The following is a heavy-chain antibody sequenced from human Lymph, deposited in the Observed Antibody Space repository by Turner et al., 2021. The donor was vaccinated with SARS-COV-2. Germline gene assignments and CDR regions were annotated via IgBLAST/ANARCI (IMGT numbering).Heavy chain of an antibody. Sequence: QVQLVQSGAEVKKPGASVKVSCKASGYTFTCYYMHWVRQAPGQGLEWMGWINTNSGGTNYAQKFQGRVTMTRDTSISTAYMELSRLRSDDTAVYYCARDVERYNDFWSGYSGGYGLDVWGQGTTVTVSS. D-gene: IGHD3-3*01. CDR1: GYTFTCYY. CDR2: INTNSGGT. J-gene: IGHJ6*02. CDR3: ARDVERYNDFWSGYSGGYGLDV. V-gene: IGHV1-2*02.